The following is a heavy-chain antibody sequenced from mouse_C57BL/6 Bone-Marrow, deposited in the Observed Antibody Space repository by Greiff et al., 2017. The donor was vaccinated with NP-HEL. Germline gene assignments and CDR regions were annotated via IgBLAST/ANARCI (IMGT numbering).Heavy chain of an antibody. D-gene: IGHD1-1*01. CDR2: IYPRSGNT. Sequence: VQLQQSGAELARPGASVKLSCKASGYTFTSYGISWVKQRTGQGLEWIGEIYPRSGNTYYNEKFKGKATLTADKSSSTAYMELGSLTSEDSAVYFCARSPYYYGSSSGFAYWGQGTLVTVSA. V-gene: IGHV1-81*01. CDR3: ARSPYYYGSSSGFAY. CDR1: GYTFTSYG. J-gene: IGHJ3*01.